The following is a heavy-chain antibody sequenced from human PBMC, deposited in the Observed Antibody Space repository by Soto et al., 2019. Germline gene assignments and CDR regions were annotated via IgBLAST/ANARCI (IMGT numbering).Heavy chain of an antibody. D-gene: IGHD2-8*02. CDR1: ADSLSSYY. Sequence: SETLSLTCTVSADSLSSYYWSWIRQPPGKGFEWIGYIYYSGITNYNPSLKSRVTMSVDTSQNQFSLRLSSVTAADTAVYYCARTPIGYCSGGTCSNWFDPWGQGTLVTVSS. CDR3: ARTPIGYCSGGTCSNWFDP. V-gene: IGHV4-59*01. CDR2: IYYSGIT. J-gene: IGHJ5*02.